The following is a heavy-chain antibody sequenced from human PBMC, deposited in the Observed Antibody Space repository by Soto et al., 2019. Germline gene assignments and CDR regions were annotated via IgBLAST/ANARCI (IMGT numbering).Heavy chain of an antibody. D-gene: IGHD6-19*01. CDR1: GGSISSSNW. V-gene: IGHV4-4*02. CDR3: ARETKGDAVAATFDY. Sequence: SETLSLTCAVSGGSISSSNWWSWVRQPPGKGLEWIGEIYHSGSTNYNPSLKSRVTISVDKSKNQFSVKLSSVTAADTAVYYCARETKGDAVAATFDYSGQGTLVTVTS. CDR2: IYHSGST. J-gene: IGHJ4*02.